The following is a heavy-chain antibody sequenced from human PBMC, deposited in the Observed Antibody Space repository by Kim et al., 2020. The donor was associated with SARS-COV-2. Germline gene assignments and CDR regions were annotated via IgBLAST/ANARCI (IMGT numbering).Heavy chain of an antibody. V-gene: IGHV1-2*02. J-gene: IGHJ6*02. D-gene: IGHD5-18*01. CDR3: ARGDTVVAPRYYYAMDV. Sequence: ASVKVSCKTSGYTFNKYSIHWVRQAPGQGLEWMAWISTDSGAINYAQKFQDRVTMTRDTSINTTYMELTSLTSDDTATYFCARGDTVVAPRYYYAMDVWGQGTTVTVSS. CDR1: GYTFNKYS. CDR2: ISTDSGAI.